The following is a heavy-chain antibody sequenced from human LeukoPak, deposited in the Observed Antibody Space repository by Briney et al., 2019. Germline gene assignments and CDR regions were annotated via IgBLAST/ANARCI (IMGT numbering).Heavy chain of an antibody. D-gene: IGHD6-19*01. CDR3: AKDEQWLVQTFDY. CDR1: GFTFSSYE. J-gene: IGHJ4*02. Sequence: GGSLRLSCAASGFTFSSYEMNWVRQAPGKGLEWVSAISGSGGSTYYADSVKGRFTISRDNSKNTLYLQMNSLRAEDTAVYYCAKDEQWLVQTFDYWGQGTLVTVSS. CDR2: ISGSGGST. V-gene: IGHV3-23*01.